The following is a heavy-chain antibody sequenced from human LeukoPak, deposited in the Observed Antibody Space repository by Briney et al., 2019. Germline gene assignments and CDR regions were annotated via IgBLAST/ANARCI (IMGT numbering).Heavy chain of an antibody. V-gene: IGHV3-7*04. J-gene: IGHJ4*02. CDR1: GFTFSMYW. CDR2: IKHDGSEK. D-gene: IGHD6-25*01. CDR3: ARITGIEAAGDY. Sequence: PGGSLRLSCAASGFTFSMYWMSWVRQAPGKGLEWVANIKHDGSEKFYVDSVKGRFIISRDNAKNSLFLQLNSLRDEDTAVYSCARITGIEAAGDYWGQGTLVTVSS.